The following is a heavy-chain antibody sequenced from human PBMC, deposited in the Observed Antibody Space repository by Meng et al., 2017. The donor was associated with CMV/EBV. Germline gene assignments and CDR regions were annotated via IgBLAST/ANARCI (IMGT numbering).Heavy chain of an antibody. V-gene: IGHV3-21*01. D-gene: IGHD1-26*01. CDR3: ARDLSGSRDY. CDR2: ISSSSSYI. J-gene: IGHJ4*02. CDR1: GFPFSSYS. Sequence: EVQLVESGGGLVKPGGSLRLSCAASGFPFSSYSMNWVRQAPGKGLEWVSSISSSSSYIYYADSVKGRFTISRDNARNTLYLQMNSLRADDSAVYYCARDLSGSRDYWGRGTLVTVSS.